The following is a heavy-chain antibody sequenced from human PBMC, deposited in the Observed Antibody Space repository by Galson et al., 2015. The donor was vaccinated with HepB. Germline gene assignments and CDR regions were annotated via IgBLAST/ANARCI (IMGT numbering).Heavy chain of an antibody. D-gene: IGHD5-12*01. V-gene: IGHV3-30-3*01. J-gene: IGHJ4*02. Sequence: SLRLSCAASGFTFSSYAMHWVRQAPGKGLEWVAVISYDGSNKYYADSVKGRFTISRDNSKNTLYLQMNSLRAEDTAVYYCAGKDSGYDLGYFDYWGQGTLVTVSP. CDR2: ISYDGSNK. CDR1: GFTFSSYA. CDR3: AGKDSGYDLGYFDY.